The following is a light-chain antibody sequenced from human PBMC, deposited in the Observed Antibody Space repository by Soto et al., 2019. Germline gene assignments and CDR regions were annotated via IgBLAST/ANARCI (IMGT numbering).Light chain of an antibody. CDR2: DAS. J-gene: IGKJ5*01. V-gene: IGKV1-5*01. CDR1: QSISSG. CDR3: QQYSNLIT. Sequence: DIQITPSPSTLFASVSDRVNITCRASQSISSGLAWYQQKPGKAPKLLSYDASILERGVPSRFSGSGSGTYFSFTISSLQAEDFSTYYCQQYSNLITFGQGTRLEI.